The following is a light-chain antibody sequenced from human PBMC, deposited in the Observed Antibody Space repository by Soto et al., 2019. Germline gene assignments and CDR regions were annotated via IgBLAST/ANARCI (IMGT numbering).Light chain of an antibody. CDR3: RHDYSYPRT. CDR1: QAIRND. CDR2: TAS. V-gene: IGKV1-6*01. J-gene: IGKJ1*01. Sequence: AIPMTQSPSSLSASVGDRVIITCRASQAIRNDLGWYQQKPGKAPKLLIYTASTLQSGVPSRFSGSGSGADFTLTIRSLQPEDSATYYCRHDYSYPRTFGQGTKVEIK.